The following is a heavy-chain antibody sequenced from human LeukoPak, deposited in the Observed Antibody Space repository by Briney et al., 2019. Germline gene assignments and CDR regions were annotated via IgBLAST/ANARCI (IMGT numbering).Heavy chain of an antibody. CDR1: GFTFSTFA. CDR3: ARVTWLSAAGTEGNFDY. CDR2: ITSSSSYI. Sequence: GGSLRLSCAASGFTFSTFAMIWVRQPPGKGLEWVSSITSSSSYIYYADSVKGRFTISRHNAKNSLYLQMDSLRAEDTAVYYCARVTWLSAAGTEGNFDYWGQGTLVTVSS. D-gene: IGHD6-13*01. V-gene: IGHV3-21*01. J-gene: IGHJ4*02.